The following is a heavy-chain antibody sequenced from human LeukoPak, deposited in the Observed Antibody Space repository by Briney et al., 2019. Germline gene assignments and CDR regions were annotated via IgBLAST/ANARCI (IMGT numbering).Heavy chain of an antibody. CDR1: GFTLSHFW. D-gene: IGHD2-15*01. V-gene: IGHV3-7*01. CDR3: ARENGYCSGANCYSYFDS. CDR2: IKKTGSET. Sequence: RGSLRLSCAASGFTLSHFWMSWVRQAPGKGLEWVAYIKKTGSETYYMDSVEGRFTITRDNSRDSVFLHMYGLRAEDTAVYFCARENGYCSGANCYSYFDSWGQGTLVTVSS. J-gene: IGHJ4*02.